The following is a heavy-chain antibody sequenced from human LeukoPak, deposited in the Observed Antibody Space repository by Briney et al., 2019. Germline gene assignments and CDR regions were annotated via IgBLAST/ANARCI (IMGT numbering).Heavy chain of an antibody. CDR1: GFTFSSYG. Sequence: GGSLRLSCVASGFTFSSYGMHWVRQAPGKGLEWVAVISYDGSNKYYADSVKGRFTISRDNSKNTLYLQMSSLRAEDTAVYYCARDCTNGVCYRTLDYWGQGTLVTVSS. J-gene: IGHJ4*02. CDR2: ISYDGSNK. CDR3: ARDCTNGVCYRTLDY. D-gene: IGHD2-8*01. V-gene: IGHV3-30*03.